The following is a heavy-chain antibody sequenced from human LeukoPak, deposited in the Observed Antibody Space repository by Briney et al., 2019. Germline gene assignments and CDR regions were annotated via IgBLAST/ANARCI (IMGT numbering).Heavy chain of an antibody. CDR1: GGTFSSYA. V-gene: IGHV1-69*06. D-gene: IGHD3-22*01. CDR2: IIPIFGTA. CDR3: ARDSTYYYDSSGYHSLDY. Sequence: ASVKVSCKASGGTFSSYAISWVRQAPGQGLEWMGGIIPIFGTANYAQKFQGRVTITADKSTSTAYMELSSLRSEDVAVYYCARDSTYYYDSSGYHSLDYWGQGTLVTVSS. J-gene: IGHJ4*02.